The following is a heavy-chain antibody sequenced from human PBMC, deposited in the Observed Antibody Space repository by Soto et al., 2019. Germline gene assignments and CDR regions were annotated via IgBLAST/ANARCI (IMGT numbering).Heavy chain of an antibody. J-gene: IGHJ4*02. CDR3: AKDKLLALQQGSFDFDY. CDR1: GLTFDDYA. V-gene: IGHV3-9*01. CDR2: ISWNSGSI. D-gene: IGHD2-15*01. Sequence: GGSLRLSCAASGLTFDDYAMHWVRQAPGKGLEWVSGISWNSGSIGYADSVKGRFTISRDNAKNSLYLQMNSLRAEDTALYYCAKDKLLALQQGSFDFDYWAQGTLVTVSS.